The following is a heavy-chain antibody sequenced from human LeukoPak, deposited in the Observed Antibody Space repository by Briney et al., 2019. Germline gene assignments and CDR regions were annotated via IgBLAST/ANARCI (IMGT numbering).Heavy chain of an antibody. V-gene: IGHV3-48*03. CDR3: AKDGYSSGPN. D-gene: IGHD6-19*01. CDR1: GFTFSSYE. Sequence: GGSLRLSCAASGFTFSSYEMNWVRQAPGKGLEWVSYISSSGSTIYYADSVKGRFTITSDNAKHSLYLQMNSLRAEDAAVYYGAKDGYSSGPNWGQGTLVTVSS. J-gene: IGHJ4*02. CDR2: ISSSGSTI.